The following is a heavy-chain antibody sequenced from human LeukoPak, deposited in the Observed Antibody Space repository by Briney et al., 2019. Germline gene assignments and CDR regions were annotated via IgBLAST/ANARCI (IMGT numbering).Heavy chain of an antibody. CDR3: ARGPLLTGLFDY. CDR2: IIPILGIA. J-gene: IGHJ4*02. Sequence: GASVKVSCKASGGTFSSYAISCVRQAPGQGLEWMGRIIPILGIANYAQKFQGRVTITADKSTSTAYMELSSLRSEDTAVYYCARGPLLTGLFDYWGQATLVTVSS. D-gene: IGHD1-20*01. V-gene: IGHV1-69*04. CDR1: GGTFSSYA.